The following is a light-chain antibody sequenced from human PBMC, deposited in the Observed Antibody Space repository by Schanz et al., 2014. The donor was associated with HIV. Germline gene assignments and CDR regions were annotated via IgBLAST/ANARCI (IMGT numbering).Light chain of an antibody. V-gene: IGLV2-8*01. CDR1: SSDVGGNNY. J-gene: IGLJ1*01. CDR3: ASYAVSNKYV. Sequence: QSALTQPPSASGSPGQLVTISCTGTSSDVGGNNYVSWYQHHPGKAPKLIISDVTKRPSGVPDRFSGSKSGNTASLTISGLQDEDEADYYCASYAVSNKYVFGTGTKLTVL. CDR2: DVT.